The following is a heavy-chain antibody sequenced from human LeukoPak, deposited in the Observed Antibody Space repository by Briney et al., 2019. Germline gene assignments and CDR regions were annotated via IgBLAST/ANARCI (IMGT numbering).Heavy chain of an antibody. CDR3: AELGITMIGGV. CDR2: MSFDGSHT. V-gene: IGHV3-30*18. D-gene: IGHD3-10*02. J-gene: IGHJ6*04. Sequence: PGGSLRLSCAASGFTFSSYGMHWVRQAPGKGLEWVAVMSFDGSHTYYADSVKGRFTISRDNAKNSLYLQMNSLRAEDTAVYYCAELGITMIGGVWGKGTTVTISS. CDR1: GFTFSSYG.